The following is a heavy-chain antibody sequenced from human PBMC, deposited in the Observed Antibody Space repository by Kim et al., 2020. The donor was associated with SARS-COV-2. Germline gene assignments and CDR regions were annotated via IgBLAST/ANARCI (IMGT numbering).Heavy chain of an antibody. V-gene: IGHV4-61*01. D-gene: IGHD3-16*01. CDR3: ARDLRGMGNWLDP. J-gene: IGHJ5*02. CDR1: GGSVNSGSYY. CDR2: IYYSGST. Sequence: SETLSLTCTVSGGSVNSGSYYWSWIRQPPGKGLEWIGYIYYSGSTNYNPSLKSRVTISVDTSKNQFSLKLSSITAADTAVYYCARDLRGMGNWLDPWGQVTLVTFSS.